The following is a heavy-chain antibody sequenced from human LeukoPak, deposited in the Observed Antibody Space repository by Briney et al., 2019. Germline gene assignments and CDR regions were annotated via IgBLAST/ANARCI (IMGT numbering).Heavy chain of an antibody. Sequence: SETLSLTGTVSGGSISSGSYYWSWIRQPAGKGLEWIGRIYTSGSTNYDPSLKSRVTISVDTSKNQFSLKLSSVTAADTAVYYCARGSTWGQGTLVTVSS. V-gene: IGHV4-61*02. CDR2: IYTSGST. CDR3: ARGST. CDR1: GGSISSGSYY. J-gene: IGHJ5*02.